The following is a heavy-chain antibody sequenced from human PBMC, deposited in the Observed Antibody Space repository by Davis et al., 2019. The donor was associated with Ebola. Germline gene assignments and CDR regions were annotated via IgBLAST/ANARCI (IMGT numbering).Heavy chain of an antibody. D-gene: IGHD6-19*01. CDR1: GGTFSTYA. J-gene: IGHJ4*02. V-gene: IGHV1-69*13. CDR3: ARDNRGYSSAWTLDN. CDR2: IVPIFGTT. Sequence: SVKVSCKASGGTFSTYAISWVRQAPGQGLEWVGGIVPIFGTTNYAQKFQGRVTITADESTSTAYMELSSLRSEDTAIYYCARDNRGYSSAWTLDNWGQGTLVTVSS.